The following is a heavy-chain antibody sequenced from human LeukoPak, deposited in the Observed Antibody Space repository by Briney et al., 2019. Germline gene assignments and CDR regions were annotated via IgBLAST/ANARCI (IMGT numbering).Heavy chain of an antibody. V-gene: IGHV1-2*06. D-gene: IGHD5-18*01. CDR1: AYTFTGYY. Sequence: ASLTVSCKASAYTFTGYYMHWVRQAPGQGLEWMGRINPNSGVTNYAQKFQGRVTMTRDTSTSTAYMDLSRLRSDDTAVYYCARDRAMDSYYFDYWGQGTPVTVSS. J-gene: IGHJ4*02. CDR3: ARDRAMDSYYFDY. CDR2: INPNSGVT.